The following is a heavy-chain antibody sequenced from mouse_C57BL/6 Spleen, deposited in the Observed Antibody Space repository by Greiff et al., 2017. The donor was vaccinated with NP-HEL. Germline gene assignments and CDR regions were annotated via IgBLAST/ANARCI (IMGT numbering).Heavy chain of an antibody. D-gene: IGHD1-1*01. J-gene: IGHJ2*01. V-gene: IGHV1-55*01. CDR1: GYTFTSYW. Sequence: QVQLQQPGAELVKPGASVKMSCKASGYTFTSYWITWVKQRPGQGLEWIGDIYPGSGSTNYNEKFKSKATLTVDTSSSTAYMQLSSLTSEDSAVYYCARGGYYGSNFDYWGQGTTLTVSS. CDR2: IYPGSGST. CDR3: ARGGYYGSNFDY.